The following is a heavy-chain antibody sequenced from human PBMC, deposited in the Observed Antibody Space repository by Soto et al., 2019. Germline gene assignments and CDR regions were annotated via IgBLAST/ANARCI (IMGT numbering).Heavy chain of an antibody. Sequence: SETLSLTCTVSGDSISSGDYYWSWIRQPPGKGLEWIGCIYYSGNTYYNPSLKRRFSISVDTSKNQFSLQLSSVTVADTAVYYCARDFKRYRSPPGPLEYWGLAPLVTVSS. V-gene: IGHV4-30-4*01. D-gene: IGHD6-13*01. CDR1: GDSISSGDYY. J-gene: IGHJ4*02. CDR3: ARDFKRYRSPPGPLEY. CDR2: IYYSGNT.